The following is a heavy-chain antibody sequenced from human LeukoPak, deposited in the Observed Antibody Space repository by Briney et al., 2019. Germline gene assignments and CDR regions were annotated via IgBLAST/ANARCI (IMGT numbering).Heavy chain of an antibody. CDR3: ARGIVVVPAAIEWFDP. V-gene: IGHV4-61*02. CDR2: IYTSGST. Sequence: SETLSLPCTVSGGSISSGSYYWSWIRQPAGKGLEWIGRIYTSGSTNYNPSLKSRVTISVDTSKNQFSLKLSSVTAADTAVYYCARGIVVVPAAIEWFDPWGQGTLVTVSS. J-gene: IGHJ5*02. D-gene: IGHD2-2*02. CDR1: GGSISSGSYY.